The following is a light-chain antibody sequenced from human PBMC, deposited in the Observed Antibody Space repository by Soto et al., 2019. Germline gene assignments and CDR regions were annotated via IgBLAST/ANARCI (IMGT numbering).Light chain of an antibody. V-gene: IGLV2-8*01. CDR3: SSYGGTNNVV. Sequence: HSALTQPPSASGSPGQSVTISCTGTSSDVGGYKYVSWYQHHPGKAPKVVIYEVTKRPSGVPDRFSGSQSGNTASLTVSGLQAEDEADYYCSSYGGTNNVVFGGGTQLTVL. J-gene: IGLJ2*01. CDR2: EVT. CDR1: SSDVGGYKY.